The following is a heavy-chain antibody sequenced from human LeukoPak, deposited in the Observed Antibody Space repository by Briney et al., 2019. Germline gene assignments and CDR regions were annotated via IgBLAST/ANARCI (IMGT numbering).Heavy chain of an antibody. CDR2: ISAYNGNT. Sequence: ASVEVSCKASGYTFTSYGISWVRQAPGQGLEWMGWISAYNGNTNYAQKLQGRVTMTTDTSTSTAYMELRSLRSDDTAVYYCARDEWTGVGYYYDSSGYYDYWGQGTLVTVSS. J-gene: IGHJ4*02. D-gene: IGHD3-22*01. V-gene: IGHV1-18*01. CDR1: GYTFTSYG. CDR3: ARDEWTGVGYYYDSSGYYDY.